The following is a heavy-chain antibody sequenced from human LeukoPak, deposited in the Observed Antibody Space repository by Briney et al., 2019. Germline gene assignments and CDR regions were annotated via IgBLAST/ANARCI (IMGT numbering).Heavy chain of an antibody. D-gene: IGHD5-24*01. CDR1: GFTFTSSA. J-gene: IGHJ4*02. V-gene: IGHV1-58*02. CDR3: AAREMAVSYYFDY. CDR2: IVVGSGST. Sequence: TSVKVSCKASGFTFTSSAMQWVRQARGQRLEWIGWIVVGSGSTNYAQKFQERVTITRDMSTSTVYMELSSLRSEDTAVYYCAAREMAVSYYFDYWGQGTLVTVSS.